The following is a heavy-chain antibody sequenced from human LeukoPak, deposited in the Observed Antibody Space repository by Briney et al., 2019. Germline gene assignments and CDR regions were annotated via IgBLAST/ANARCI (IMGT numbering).Heavy chain of an antibody. J-gene: IGHJ4*02. V-gene: IGHV3-13*01. Sequence: GGSLRLSCAASGFTLSSYAMHWVRQPAGKGLEWVSAIGTAGDTFYPGSVKGRFTISRDNSKNTLYLQMNSLRAEDTAVYYCAKDKSTAFRWRGSWYGGYFDYWGQGTLVTVSS. D-gene: IGHD6-13*01. CDR3: AKDKSTAFRWRGSWYGGYFDY. CDR2: IGTAGDT. CDR1: GFTLSSYA.